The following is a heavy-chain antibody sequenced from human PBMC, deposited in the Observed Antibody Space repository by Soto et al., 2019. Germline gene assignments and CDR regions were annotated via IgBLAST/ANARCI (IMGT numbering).Heavy chain of an antibody. CDR2: ISGSGGTT. CDR3: AREIVVARGASYFDY. D-gene: IGHD2-2*01. Sequence: PGGSLRLSCAASGFTFSSYAMSWVRQAPGKGLEWVSAISGSGGTTYYADSVKGRFTISRDNSKNTLYLQMNNLRAEDTAVYYCAREIVVARGASYFDYWGPGTLVTVSS. J-gene: IGHJ4*02. CDR1: GFTFSSYA. V-gene: IGHV3-23*01.